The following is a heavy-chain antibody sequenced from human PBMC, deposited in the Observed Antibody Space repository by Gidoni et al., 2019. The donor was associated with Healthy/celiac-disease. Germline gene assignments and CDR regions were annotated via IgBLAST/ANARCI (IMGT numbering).Heavy chain of an antibody. CDR2: ISSSSSYI. D-gene: IGHD2-15*01. J-gene: IGHJ4*02. CDR3: ARVDCSGGSCYYDY. CDR1: GFTFSSYS. V-gene: IGHV3-21*02. Sequence: EVQLVESGGGLVKPGGSLRLSCAASGFTFSSYSMNWVRQAPGKGREWVSSISSSSSYIYYADSVKGRFTISRDNAKNSLYLQMNSLRAEDTAVYYCARVDCSGGSCYYDYWGQGTLVTVSS.